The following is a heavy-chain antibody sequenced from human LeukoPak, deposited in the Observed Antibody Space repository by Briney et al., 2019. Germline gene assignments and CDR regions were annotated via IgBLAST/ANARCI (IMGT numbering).Heavy chain of an antibody. Sequence: GRSLRLSCAASGFTFSSYGMHWVRQAPGKGLEWVAVIWYDGSNKYYADSVKGRFTISRDNSKNTLYLQMNSLRAEDTAVYYCARATSSGWPNFDYWGQGTLVTVSS. CDR3: ARATSSGWPNFDY. D-gene: IGHD6-19*01. CDR2: IWYDGSNK. J-gene: IGHJ4*02. V-gene: IGHV3-33*01. CDR1: GFTFSSYG.